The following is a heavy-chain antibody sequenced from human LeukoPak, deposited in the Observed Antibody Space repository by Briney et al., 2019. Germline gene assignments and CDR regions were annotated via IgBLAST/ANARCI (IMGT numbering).Heavy chain of an antibody. Sequence: ASVKVSCKASGYTLSTYYMHWVRQAPGQGLEWMGIINPSDDNRIYAQKFQGRVTMTRDTSISTAYMELSRLRSDDTAVYYCARDYCSSTSCLFDYWGQGTLVTVSS. V-gene: IGHV1-46*01. CDR1: GYTLSTYY. D-gene: IGHD2-2*01. J-gene: IGHJ4*02. CDR2: INPSDDNR. CDR3: ARDYCSSTSCLFDY.